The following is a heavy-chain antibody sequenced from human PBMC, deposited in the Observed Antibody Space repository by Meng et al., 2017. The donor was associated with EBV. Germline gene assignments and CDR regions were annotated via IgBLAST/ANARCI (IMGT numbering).Heavy chain of an antibody. J-gene: IGHJ5*02. CDR1: GFSLSTSGVG. Sequence: QIHCKGSGPTLVKPPQPLTLTCPFSGFSLSTSGVGVGWIRQPPGKALEWLALIYWDDDKRYSPSLKSRLTITKDTSKNQVVLTMTNMDPVDTATYYCAHRRDEYSSSWYGWFDPWGQGTLVTVSS. CDR2: IYWDDDK. V-gene: IGHV2-5*02. D-gene: IGHD6-13*01. CDR3: AHRRDEYSSSWYGWFDP.